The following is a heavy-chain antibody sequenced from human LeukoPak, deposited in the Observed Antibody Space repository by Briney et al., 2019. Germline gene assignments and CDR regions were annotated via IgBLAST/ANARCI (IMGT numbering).Heavy chain of an antibody. D-gene: IGHD6-19*01. CDR2: ISSRGSTT. Sequence: GGSLRLSCAASGFTFSDYYMTWIRQAPGKGLEWVSYISSRGSTTHYADSVKGRFTISRDNAENSLYVQVNNLRAEDTAVYYCARVPRSGGSIDYWGQGTLVTVSS. V-gene: IGHV3-11*01. J-gene: IGHJ4*02. CDR3: ARVPRSGGSIDY. CDR1: GFTFSDYY.